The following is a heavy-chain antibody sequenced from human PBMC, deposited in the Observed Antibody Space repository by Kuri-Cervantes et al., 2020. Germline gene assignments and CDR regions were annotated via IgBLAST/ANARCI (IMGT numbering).Heavy chain of an antibody. CDR2: INPNSGGT. CDR1: GYTSTSYG. J-gene: IGHJ6*02. Sequence: ASVKVSCKASGYTSTSYGISWVRQAPGQGLEWMGWINPNSGGTNYAQKFQGRVTMTRDTSISTAYMELSRLRSEDTAVYYCASPIRTGGYSGSYFSADYYYYYGMDVWGQGTTVTVSS. V-gene: IGHV1-2*02. CDR3: ASPIRTGGYSGSYFSADYYYYYGMDV. D-gene: IGHD1-26*01.